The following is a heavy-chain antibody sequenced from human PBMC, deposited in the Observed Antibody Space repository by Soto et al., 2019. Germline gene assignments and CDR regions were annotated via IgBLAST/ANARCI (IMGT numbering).Heavy chain of an antibody. Sequence: ASVKVSCKVSGYTLTELSMHWVRQAPGKGLEWMGGFDPEDGETIYAQKFQGRVTMTEDTSTDTAYMELSSLRSEDTAVYYCATVLWKLASGYVLPNWFDPWGQGTLVTVS. CDR3: ATVLWKLASGYVLPNWFDP. D-gene: IGHD5-12*01. CDR2: FDPEDGET. CDR1: GYTLTELS. J-gene: IGHJ5*02. V-gene: IGHV1-24*01.